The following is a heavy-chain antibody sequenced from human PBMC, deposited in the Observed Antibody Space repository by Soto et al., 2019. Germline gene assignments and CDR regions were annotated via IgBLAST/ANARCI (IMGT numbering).Heavy chain of an antibody. CDR3: ARTSMQSRGYSYGHGGMDV. Sequence: RVRKKNRKGLEWMGRIDPSDSYTNYSPSFQGHVTISADKSISTAYLQWSSLKASDTAMYYCARTSMQSRGYSYGHGGMDVWGQGTTVTGSS. V-gene: IGHV5-10-1*01. D-gene: IGHD5-18*01. CDR2: IDPSDSYT. J-gene: IGHJ6*02.